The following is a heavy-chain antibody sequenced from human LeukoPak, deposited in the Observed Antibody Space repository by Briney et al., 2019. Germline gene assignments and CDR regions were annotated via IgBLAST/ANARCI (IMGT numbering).Heavy chain of an antibody. J-gene: IGHJ1*01. CDR2: IYYSGST. Sequence: ASETLSLTCTVSGGSISSSSYYWGWIRQPPGKGLEWIGSIYYSGSTYYNPSLKSRVTISVDTSKNQFSLKLSSVTAADTAVYYCARDPVAGNPGPEYFQHWGQGTLVTVSS. CDR1: GGSISSSSYY. D-gene: IGHD6-19*01. V-gene: IGHV4-39*02. CDR3: ARDPVAGNPGPEYFQH.